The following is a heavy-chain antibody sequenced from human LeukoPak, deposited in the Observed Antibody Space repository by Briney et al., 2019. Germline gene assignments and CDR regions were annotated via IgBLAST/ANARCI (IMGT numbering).Heavy chain of an antibody. D-gene: IGHD4-17*01. CDR2: ISGSDGIT. V-gene: IGHV3-23*01. J-gene: IGHJ2*01. CDR3: AKSATTVTTAGDWYFDL. CDR1: GFTFSSYA. Sequence: AGGSLRLSCAASGFTFSSYAMSWVRQAPGKGLEWVSAISGSDGITYYADSVKGRFTISRDNSKNTLYLQMSSLRAEDTAVYYCAKSATTVTTAGDWYFDLWGRGTLVTVSS.